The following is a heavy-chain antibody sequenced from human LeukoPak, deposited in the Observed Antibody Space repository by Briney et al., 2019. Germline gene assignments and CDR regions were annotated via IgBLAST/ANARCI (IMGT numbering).Heavy chain of an antibody. CDR2: IRSTSTTI. D-gene: IGHD3-22*01. CDR3: AKGYYDSSGYTYGFDI. J-gene: IGHJ3*02. V-gene: IGHV3-48*01. CDR1: GFTFSSYS. Sequence: GGSLRLSCAASGFTFSSYSMNWVRQAPGKGLEWVSYIRSTSTTIYYADSVKGRFTISRDNAKNSLSLQTNSLRAEDTAVYYCAKGYYDSSGYTYGFDIWGQGTMVTVSS.